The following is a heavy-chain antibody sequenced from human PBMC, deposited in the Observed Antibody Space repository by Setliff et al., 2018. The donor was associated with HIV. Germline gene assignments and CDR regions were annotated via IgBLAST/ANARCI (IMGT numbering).Heavy chain of an antibody. J-gene: IGHJ6*02. Sequence: GASVKVSCKVSGHTFTDYSIHWVQQAPGKGLEWMGLIDPEDGETIYAEKFQGRVTMTADTSIQTAYMELSSVRSEDTAVYYCARVPNQELYFYGMDVWGRGTTVTVSS. CDR3: ARVPNQELYFYGMDV. D-gene: IGHD1-7*01. CDR1: GHTFTDYS. V-gene: IGHV1-69-2*01. CDR2: IDPEDGET.